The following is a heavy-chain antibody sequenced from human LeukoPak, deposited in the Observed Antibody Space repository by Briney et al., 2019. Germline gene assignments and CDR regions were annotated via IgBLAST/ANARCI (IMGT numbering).Heavy chain of an antibody. J-gene: IGHJ4*02. D-gene: IGHD3-3*01. Sequence: SETLSLTCAVYGGSFSGYYWSWIRQPPGKGLEWIGEINHSGSTNYNPSPKSRVTISVDTSKNQFSLKLSSVTAADTAVYYCARGRRYDFWSGYYRTPTFDYWGQGTLVTVSS. CDR1: GGSFSGYY. V-gene: IGHV4-34*01. CDR3: ARGRRYDFWSGYYRTPTFDY. CDR2: INHSGST.